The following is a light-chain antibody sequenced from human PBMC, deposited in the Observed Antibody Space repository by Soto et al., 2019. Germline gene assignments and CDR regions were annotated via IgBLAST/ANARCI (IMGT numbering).Light chain of an antibody. V-gene: IGLV1-40*01. CDR1: SSNIGAGYD. J-gene: IGLJ2*01. CDR3: QSYDSSLSGSAVV. CDR2: GNS. Sequence: QSVLTQPPSVSGAPGQRVTISCTGSSSNIGAGYDVHWYQQLPGTAPKLLIYGNSNRPSGVPDRFSGSKSGTSASLAITGIQAEDEADDYCQSYDSSLSGSAVVFGGGTKLTVL.